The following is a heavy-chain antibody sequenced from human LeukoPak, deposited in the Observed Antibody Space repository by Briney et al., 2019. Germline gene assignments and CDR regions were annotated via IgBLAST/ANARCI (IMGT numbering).Heavy chain of an antibody. CDR1: GGSFSGYY. Sequence: SETLSLTCAVYGGSFSGYYWSWIRQPPGKGLEWIGEINHSGSTNYNPSLKSRVTISVDTSKNQFSLKLSSVTAADTAVYYCARSGDCTNGVCYKNWFDPWGQGTLVTVSS. CDR3: ARSGDCTNGVCYKNWFDP. V-gene: IGHV4-34*01. CDR2: INHSGST. D-gene: IGHD2-8*01. J-gene: IGHJ5*02.